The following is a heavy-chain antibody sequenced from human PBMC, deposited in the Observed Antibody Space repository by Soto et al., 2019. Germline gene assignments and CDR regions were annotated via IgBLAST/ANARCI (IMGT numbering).Heavy chain of an antibody. D-gene: IGHD5-12*01. CDR3: AAGGGLPRYY. CDR1: GGSISSGGYS. CDR2: IYHSGST. J-gene: IGHJ4*02. V-gene: IGHV4-30-2*01. Sequence: QLQLHESGSRLVKPSQTLSLTCAVSGGSISSGGYSWIWIRQPPGKGLEWIGYIYHSGSTYYNPSRKGRVTISVDRPKNQFCRKLSSVTAADTAVYYCAAGGGLPRYYRGQGTLVTVSS.